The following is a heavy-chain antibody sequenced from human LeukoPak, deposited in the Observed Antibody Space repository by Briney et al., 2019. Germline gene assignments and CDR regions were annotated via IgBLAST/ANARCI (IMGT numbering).Heavy chain of an antibody. CDR3: ARSGGSSWFAFDI. J-gene: IGHJ3*02. Sequence: PSETLSLTCTVSGGSISSYYWSWIRQPPGKGLEWIGYIYYSGSTNYNPSLKSRVTISVDTSKNQFSLKLSSVTAADTAVYYCARSGGSSWFAFDIWGQGTVVTVSS. V-gene: IGHV4-59*01. CDR1: GGSISSYY. CDR2: IYYSGST. D-gene: IGHD6-13*01.